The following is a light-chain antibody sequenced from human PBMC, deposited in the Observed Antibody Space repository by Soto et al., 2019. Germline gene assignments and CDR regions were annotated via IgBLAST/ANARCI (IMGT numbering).Light chain of an antibody. Sequence: QSVLTQPASVSGSPGQSITISCTGTSSDVGGYNYVSWYQQHPGKAPKLMIYEVSNRPSGVSNRFSGSKSGNTASLTISGLQAEDEADYYCSSYITTETYVFGSGTKLTVL. V-gene: IGLV2-14*01. CDR3: SSYITTETYV. J-gene: IGLJ1*01. CDR1: SSDVGGYNY. CDR2: EVS.